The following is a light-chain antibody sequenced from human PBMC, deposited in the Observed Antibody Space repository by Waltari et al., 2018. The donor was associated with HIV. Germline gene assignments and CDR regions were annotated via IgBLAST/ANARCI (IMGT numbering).Light chain of an antibody. CDR2: AAS. J-gene: IGKJ2*01. Sequence: DIQMTQSPSSVSASLGDRVTITCRASQSIRKWLAWYQQKPGRVPTLLIYAASSLHSGVPPRFSGSGSGTEFNLTINSLQSEDSAIHYCQQTKTFPLDFGRGTKVEIE. V-gene: IGKV1-12*01. CDR1: QSIRKW. CDR3: QQTKTFPLD.